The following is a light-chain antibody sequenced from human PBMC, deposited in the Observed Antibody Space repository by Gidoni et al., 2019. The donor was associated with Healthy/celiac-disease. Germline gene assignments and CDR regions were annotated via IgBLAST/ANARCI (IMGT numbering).Light chain of an antibody. CDR2: AAS. CDR3: QQSYSTLYT. V-gene: IGKV1-39*01. CDR1: QSISSY. Sequence: IQMTKSPSSLSASVGDRFTITCRASQSISSYLNWYQQKPGKAPKLLIYAASSLQSGVPSRFSGSGSGTDFTLTISSLQPEDFATYYCQQSYSTLYTFGQGTKLEIK. J-gene: IGKJ2*01.